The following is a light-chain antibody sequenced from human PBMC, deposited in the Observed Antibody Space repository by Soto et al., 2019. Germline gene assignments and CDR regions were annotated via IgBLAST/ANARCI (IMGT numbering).Light chain of an antibody. Sequence: DIQMTQSPSTLSASVGDRVTITCRASQSISSWLAWYQQKPGKAPKLLIYKASSLGSGVPSRFSGSGSGTEFNLTISSLQPDDFATYYCQQYKSYSLTFGGGTKVEIK. CDR3: QQYKSYSLT. V-gene: IGKV1-5*03. CDR1: QSISSW. CDR2: KAS. J-gene: IGKJ4*01.